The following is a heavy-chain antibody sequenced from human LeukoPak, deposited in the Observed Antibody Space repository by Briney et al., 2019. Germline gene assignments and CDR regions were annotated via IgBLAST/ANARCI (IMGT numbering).Heavy chain of an antibody. D-gene: IGHD2-2*01. CDR2: ISAYNGNT. J-gene: IGHJ6*02. CDR1: GYTFTSYG. V-gene: IGHV1-18*01. Sequence: ASVKVSCKASGYTFTSYGISWVRQAPGQGLEWMGWISAYNGNTNYAQKLQGRVTMTTDTSTSTAYMELRSLRSEDTAVYYCARVGRYCSSTSCYLGGYYYYGMDVWGQGTTVTVSS. CDR3: ARVGRYCSSTSCYLGGYYYYGMDV.